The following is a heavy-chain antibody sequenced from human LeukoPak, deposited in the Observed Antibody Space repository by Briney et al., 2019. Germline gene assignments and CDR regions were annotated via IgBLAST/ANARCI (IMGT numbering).Heavy chain of an antibody. CDR2: ISGSGGST. CDR1: GFAFSSYA. J-gene: IGHJ4*02. D-gene: IGHD6-13*01. V-gene: IGHV3-23*01. Sequence: PGGSLRLSCAASGFAFSSYAMSWVRQAPGKGLEWVSAISGSGGSTYYADSVKGRFTISRDNSKNTLYLQVNSLRAEDTAVYYCAKGSQYSSSWLQVYWGQGTLVTVSS. CDR3: AKGSQYSSSWLQVY.